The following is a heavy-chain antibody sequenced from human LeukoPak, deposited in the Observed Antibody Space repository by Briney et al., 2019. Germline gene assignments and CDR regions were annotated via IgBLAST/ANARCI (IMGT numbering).Heavy chain of an antibody. J-gene: IGHJ4*02. D-gene: IGHD4-23*01. Sequence: GGSLRLSCTASGFTFSSYSLNWVRQAPGKGLEWVSSVGTGSNYIYYADSVKGRLAISRDNDKNSLYLQMNSLRVEDTAVYYCARGRGFTSPSNTPGGKGLWGFDYWGQGTLVTVSS. CDR2: VGTGSNYI. CDR1: GFTFSSYS. V-gene: IGHV3-21*01. CDR3: ARGRGFTSPSNTPGGKGLWGFDY.